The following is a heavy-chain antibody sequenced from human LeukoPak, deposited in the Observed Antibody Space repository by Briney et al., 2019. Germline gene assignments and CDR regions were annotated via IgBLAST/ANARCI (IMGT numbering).Heavy chain of an antibody. CDR2: MNPNSGNT. CDR1: GYTFTSYD. V-gene: IGHV1-8*03. J-gene: IGHJ4*02. CDR3: ARGRSQWLAARYFDY. Sequence: ASVKVSCKASGYTFTSYDINWVRQATGQGLEWMGWMNPNSGNTGYAQKFQGRVTITRNTSISTAYMELSSLRSEDTAVYYCARGRSQWLAARYFDYWGQGTLVTVSS. D-gene: IGHD6-19*01.